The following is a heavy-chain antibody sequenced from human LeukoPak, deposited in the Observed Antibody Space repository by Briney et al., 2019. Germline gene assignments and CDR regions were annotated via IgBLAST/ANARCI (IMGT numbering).Heavy chain of an antibody. J-gene: IGHJ6*02. V-gene: IGHV3-21*01. CDR1: GFTFSSYS. CDR2: ISSSSYI. Sequence: GGSLRLSCAASGFTFSSYSMNWARQAPGKGLEWVSSISSSSYIYYADSVKGRFTISRDNAENSLYLQMNSLRAEDTAVYYCARDLPWGYSYGLSYYGMDVWGQGTTVTVSS. D-gene: IGHD5-18*01. CDR3: ARDLPWGYSYGLSYYGMDV.